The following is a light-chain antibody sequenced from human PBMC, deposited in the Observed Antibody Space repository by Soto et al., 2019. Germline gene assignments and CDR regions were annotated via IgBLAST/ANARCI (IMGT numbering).Light chain of an antibody. CDR1: QSVYNN. Sequence: EIVMTQSPATLSVSPGERATLSCRASQSVYNNLAWYQQKPGQTPRLLIYDTSIRATGVPARFSGSRSGAEFTLTISSLQSEDFAVYYCQHYVIWPHTVGGGTKVDIK. J-gene: IGKJ4*01. CDR2: DTS. CDR3: QHYVIWPHT. V-gene: IGKV3-15*01.